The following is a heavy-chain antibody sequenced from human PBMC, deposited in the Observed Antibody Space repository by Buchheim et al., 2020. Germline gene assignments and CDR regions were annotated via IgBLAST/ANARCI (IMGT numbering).Heavy chain of an antibody. D-gene: IGHD6-13*01. CDR3: ARDRDSSSWNNVGDAFDI. J-gene: IGHJ3*02. CDR1: GFTFSNYW. CDR2: IKEDGSEK. Sequence: EVQLVESGGGLVQPGGSLRLSCAVSGFTFSNYWMSWVRQAPGKGLEWVANIKEDGSEKYYVDSAKGRFTISRDNAKNSLYLQMNSLRAEDTAVYYCARDRDSSSWNNVGDAFDIWGQGT. V-gene: IGHV3-7*01.